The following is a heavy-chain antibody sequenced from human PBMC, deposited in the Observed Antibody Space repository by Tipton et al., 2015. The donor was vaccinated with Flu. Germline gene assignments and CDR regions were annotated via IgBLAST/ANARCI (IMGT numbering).Heavy chain of an antibody. CDR2: INHSGSI. D-gene: IGHD6-19*01. CDR1: GDSISSGYY. Sequence: TLSLTCTVSGDSISSGYYWTWVRQPPGKGLEWIGEINHSGSINFNPSLKSRVTISVDTSRNQFSLKVTSLTAADTAVYYCARGSGSANTYLDYWGRGTPVTVSS. V-gene: IGHV4-34*01. J-gene: IGHJ4*02. CDR3: ARGSGSANTYLDY.